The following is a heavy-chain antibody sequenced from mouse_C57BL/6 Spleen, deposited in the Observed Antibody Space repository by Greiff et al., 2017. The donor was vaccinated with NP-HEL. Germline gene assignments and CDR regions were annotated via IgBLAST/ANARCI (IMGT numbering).Heavy chain of an antibody. CDR3: ARRDGYYGVDY. CDR2: ISNGGGST. V-gene: IGHV5-12*01. CDR1: GFTFSDYY. J-gene: IGHJ4*01. D-gene: IGHD2-3*01. Sequence: EVQVVESGGGLVQPGGSLKLSCAASGFTFSDYYMYWVRQTPEKRLEWVAYISNGGGSTYYPDTVKGRFTISRDNAKNTLYLQMSRLKSEDTAMYYCARRDGYYGVDYWGQGTSVTVSS.